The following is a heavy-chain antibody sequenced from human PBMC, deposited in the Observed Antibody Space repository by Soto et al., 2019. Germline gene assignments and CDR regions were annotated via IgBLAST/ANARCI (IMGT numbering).Heavy chain of an antibody. CDR3: ARAYCESRGYCLER. V-gene: IGHV4-39*01. CDR1: GGSISSSSYY. D-gene: IGHD3-22*01. CDR2: IYYSGST. Sequence: SETLSLTCTVSGGSISSSSYYWGLIRQPPGKGLEWIGNIYYSGSTYYNPSLKRRVTISVDTSNNQFFLKLSSFTAADTAVYYCARAYCESRGYCLERWGQRILVTVSS. J-gene: IGHJ5*02.